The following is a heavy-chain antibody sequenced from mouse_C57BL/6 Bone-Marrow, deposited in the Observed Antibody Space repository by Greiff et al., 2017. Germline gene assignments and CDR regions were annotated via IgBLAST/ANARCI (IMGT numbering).Heavy chain of an antibody. D-gene: IGHD2-4*01. CDR3: ARSGGYDHVGAY. CDR2: LPPNSGST. V-gene: IGHV1-64*01. J-gene: IGHJ3*01. CDR1: GYTLTSYC. Sequence: QVQLQQPGAELFKPGASVQLSCKAPGYTLTSYCMHWVKQRPGHVLAWIGMLPPNSGSTNYIEKFKSKATLTGDKSSSTAYRQLSSLTSEDSAVYYFARSGGYDHVGAYWGQGTLVTVSA.